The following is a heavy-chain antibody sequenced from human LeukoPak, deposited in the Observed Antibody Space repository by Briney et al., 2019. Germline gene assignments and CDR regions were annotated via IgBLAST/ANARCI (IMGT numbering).Heavy chain of an antibody. D-gene: IGHD4-17*01. CDR3: ARDRIGDSVIYFDS. V-gene: IGHV3-74*01. CDR1: GFSFSVYW. CDR2: INSDGSSK. J-gene: IGHJ4*02. Sequence: GGSLRLSCAASGFSFSVYWMYWVRQAPGKGLVWVSRINSDGSSKNYADSVKGRFTISRDNAKNTHYLQMNSLRAEDTAVYYCARDRIGDSVIYFDSWGQGTLVTVSS.